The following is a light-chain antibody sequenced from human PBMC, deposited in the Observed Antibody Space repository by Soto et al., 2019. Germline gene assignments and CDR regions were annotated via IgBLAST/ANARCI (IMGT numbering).Light chain of an antibody. V-gene: IGKV3-20*01. J-gene: IGKJ4*01. CDR2: GAS. CDR3: QQYGSSPLT. CDR1: QSVSNNY. Sequence: EIVLTQSPGILSLSPLDRPTLPCMASQSVSNNYLAWYQQKPGQAPRLLIYGASNRATGIPDRFSGSGSGTDFTLTISRLEPEDFAVYYCQQYGSSPLTFGGGTKVDIK.